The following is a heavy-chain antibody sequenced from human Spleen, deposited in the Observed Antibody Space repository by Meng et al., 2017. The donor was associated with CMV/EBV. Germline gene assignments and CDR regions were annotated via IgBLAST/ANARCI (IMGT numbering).Heavy chain of an antibody. J-gene: IGHJ4*02. V-gene: IGHV4-61*01. D-gene: IGHD5-12*01. CDR3: ARRFSGDDDSDDYFDY. Sequence: SVTSSNSWWTWIRQPTGKGLEWIGYIYASGSTDHNPSLRSRVTIALDTSKRQFSLKLTSVTAADTAVYYCARRFSGDDDSDDYFDYWGQGILVTVSS. CDR2: IYASGST. CDR1: SVTSSNSW.